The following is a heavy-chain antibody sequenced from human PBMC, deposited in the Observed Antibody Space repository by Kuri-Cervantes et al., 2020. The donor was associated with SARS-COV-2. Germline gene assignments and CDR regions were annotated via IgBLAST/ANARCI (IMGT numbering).Heavy chain of an antibody. CDR2: ISGSGGST. J-gene: IGHJ4*02. D-gene: IGHD6-13*01. Sequence: GESLKISCAASGFTFSNYAMNWVRQAPGKGLEWVSGISGSGGSTYYADSVKGRFTISRDNSKNTLFLQMNSLRAEDTAVYYCARDHRSGPEGIYFDYWGQGTLVTVSS. V-gene: IGHV3-23*01. CDR1: GFTFSNYA. CDR3: ARDHRSGPEGIYFDY.